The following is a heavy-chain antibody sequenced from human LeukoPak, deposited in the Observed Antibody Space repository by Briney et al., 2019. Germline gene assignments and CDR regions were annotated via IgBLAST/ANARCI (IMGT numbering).Heavy chain of an antibody. Sequence: SETLSLTCIVSGGSMSGYYWSWIRQSPGKGLEWIGYTFSSGATTYNPSLKSRVTISVDTSGSQFSLNLSSVTAADTAVYFCARRSRSGYFLDSWGRGTLVTVSS. J-gene: IGHJ4*02. CDR1: GGSMSGYY. D-gene: IGHD5-12*01. V-gene: IGHV4-4*09. CDR2: TFSSGAT. CDR3: ARRSRSGYFLDS.